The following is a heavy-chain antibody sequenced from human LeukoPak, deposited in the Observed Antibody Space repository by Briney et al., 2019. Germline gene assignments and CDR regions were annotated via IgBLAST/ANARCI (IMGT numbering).Heavy chain of an antibody. CDR2: ISGSGGST. Sequence: ISGSGGSTYYADSVKGRFTISRDNSKNTLYLQMNSLRAEDTAVYYCASMTTVTYTTFDYWGQGTLVTVSS. J-gene: IGHJ4*02. CDR3: ASMTTVTYTTFDY. V-gene: IGHV3-23*01. D-gene: IGHD4-17*01.